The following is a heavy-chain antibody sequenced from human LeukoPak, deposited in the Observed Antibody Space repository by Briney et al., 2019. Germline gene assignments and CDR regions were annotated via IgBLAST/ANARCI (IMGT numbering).Heavy chain of an antibody. V-gene: IGHV3-74*01. CDR3: VVGGSPGY. CDR2: ISTDGYTT. CDR1: GFPFSSYW. J-gene: IGHJ4*02. D-gene: IGHD2-15*01. Sequence: GGSLRLSCVASGFPFSSYWMTWVRQAPGKGLVWVSRISTDGYTTDYADFVQGRFTASRDNTKNTWSLEMNSLRAEDTAVYYCVVGGSPGYWGQGTLVTVSS.